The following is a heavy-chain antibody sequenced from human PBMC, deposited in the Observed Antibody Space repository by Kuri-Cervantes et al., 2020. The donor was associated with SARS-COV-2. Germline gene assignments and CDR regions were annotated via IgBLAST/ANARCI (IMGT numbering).Heavy chain of an antibody. V-gene: IGHV1-18*01. CDR1: ETTFPNYD. Sequence: ASVKVSCKTPETTFPNYDINWVRQAPGQGLEWMGWISAYNGNTNYAQKLQGRVTMTTDISTSTAYMELRSLRSDDTAVYYCARYLYGGNFPNYYYYYMDVWGKGTTVTVSS. J-gene: IGHJ6*03. D-gene: IGHD4-23*01. CDR3: ARYLYGGNFPNYYYYYMDV. CDR2: ISAYNGNT.